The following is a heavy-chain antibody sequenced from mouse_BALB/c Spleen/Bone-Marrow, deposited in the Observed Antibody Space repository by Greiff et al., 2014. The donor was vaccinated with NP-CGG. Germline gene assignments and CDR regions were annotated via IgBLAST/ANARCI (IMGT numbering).Heavy chain of an antibody. V-gene: IGHV1S16*01. D-gene: IGHD1-1*02. CDR1: GYTFTSYY. CDR2: INPSNGGT. J-gene: IGHJ4*01. Sequence: QVQLQQSGAGLVKPGASVKLSCKASGYTFTSYYMYWVKQRPGQGLEWIGEINPSNGGTNFNEKFKSKATLTVDKSSSTAYMQLSSLTSEDSAVYYCTLWCYAMDYWGQGTSVTVSS. CDR3: TLWCYAMDY.